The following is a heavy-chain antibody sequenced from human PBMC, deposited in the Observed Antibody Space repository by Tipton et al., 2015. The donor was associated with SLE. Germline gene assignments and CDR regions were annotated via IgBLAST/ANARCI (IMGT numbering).Heavy chain of an antibody. CDR3: ARGDHYGSGSPPSL. J-gene: IGHJ3*01. V-gene: IGHV4-59*01. D-gene: IGHD3-10*01. CDR2: VSYSGST. CDR1: GDSITNDY. Sequence: GLVKPSETLSLTCNASGDSITNDYWTWIRLPPGKGLEWIGDVSYSGSTNYNPSLKSRVAISIDTSKNQFSVRLISVTAADTAVYYCARGDHYGSGSPPSLWGQGTKVTVSS.